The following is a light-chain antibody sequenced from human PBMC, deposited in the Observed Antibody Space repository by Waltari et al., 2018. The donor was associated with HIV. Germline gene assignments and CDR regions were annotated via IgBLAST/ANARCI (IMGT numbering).Light chain of an antibody. CDR3: QSYDSSLSGWV. CDR2: GNS. CDR1: SSNIGPGYD. V-gene: IGLV1-40*01. Sequence: QSVLTQPPSVSGAPGQRVPISCTGSSSNIGPGYDIHWYLHLPGTAPKLLIYGNSNRPSGVPDRFSGSKSGTSASLAITGLQAEDEADYYCQSYDSSLSGWVFGGGTKLTVL. J-gene: IGLJ3*02.